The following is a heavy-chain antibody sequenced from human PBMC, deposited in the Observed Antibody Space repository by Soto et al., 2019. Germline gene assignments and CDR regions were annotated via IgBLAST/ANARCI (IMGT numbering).Heavy chain of an antibody. D-gene: IGHD3-3*01. CDR3: AREHYEGLGGMDV. CDR2: INPNSGGT. CDR1: GYTFTGYY. Sequence: QVQLVQSGAEVTKPGASVKVSCKTSGYTFTGYYMHCVRQAPGQGLEWVRWINPNSGGTNYAQKFHGWVAMTRDTTISTGYMELSRLISDDLAVYYCAREHYEGLGGMDVWGHGTTVTV. V-gene: IGHV1-2*04. J-gene: IGHJ6*02.